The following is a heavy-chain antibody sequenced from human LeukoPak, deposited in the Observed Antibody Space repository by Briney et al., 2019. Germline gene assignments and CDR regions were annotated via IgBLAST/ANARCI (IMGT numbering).Heavy chain of an antibody. V-gene: IGHV3-21*01. CDR3: ARAVAVAGLDY. D-gene: IGHD6-19*01. CDR1: GFTFSSYG. J-gene: IGHJ4*02. CDR2: ISSSSSYI. Sequence: GGSLRLSCAASGFTFSSYGMNWVRQAPGKGLEWVSSISSSSSYIYYADSVKGRFTISRDNAKNSLYLQMNSLRAEDTAVYYCARAVAVAGLDYWGQGTLVTVSS.